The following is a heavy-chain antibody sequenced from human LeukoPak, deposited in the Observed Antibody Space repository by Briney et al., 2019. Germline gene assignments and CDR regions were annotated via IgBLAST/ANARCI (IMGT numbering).Heavy chain of an antibody. J-gene: IGHJ3*02. D-gene: IGHD4-17*01. CDR2: IYYSGST. Sequence: PSETLSLTCTISGGSISSYYWSWIRQPPGKGLEWIGYIYYSGSTNYNPSLKSRVTISVDTSKNQFSLKLSSVTAADTAVYYCAREPRTTVTNTDAFDIWGQGTMVTVSS. CDR3: AREPRTTVTNTDAFDI. V-gene: IGHV4-59*12. CDR1: GGSISSYY.